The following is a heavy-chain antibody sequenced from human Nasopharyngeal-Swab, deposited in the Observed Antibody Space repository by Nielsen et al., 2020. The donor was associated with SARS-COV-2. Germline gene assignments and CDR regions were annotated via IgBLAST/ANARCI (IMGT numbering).Heavy chain of an antibody. V-gene: IGHV3-21*01. CDR3: ARAEGGLYAPDY. D-gene: IGHD2-8*01. Sequence: GGSLRLSCAASRFTFSSYSMNWVRQAPGKGLEWVSSISSSSSYIYYADSVKGRFTISRDNAKNSLYLQMNSLRAEDTAVYYCARAEGGLYAPDYWGQGTLVTVSS. CDR2: ISSSSSYI. CDR1: RFTFSSYS. J-gene: IGHJ4*02.